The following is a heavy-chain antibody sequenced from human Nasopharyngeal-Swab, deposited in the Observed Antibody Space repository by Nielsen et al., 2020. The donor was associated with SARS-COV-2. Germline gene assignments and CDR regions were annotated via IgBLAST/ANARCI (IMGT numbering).Heavy chain of an antibody. CDR3: ARDPGYCSSTSCQRLGYYYGMDV. D-gene: IGHD2-2*03. CDR1: RGTFSSYA. CDR2: INPIFGTA. V-gene: IGHV1-69*06. J-gene: IGHJ6*02. Sequence: SVHVSCRGSRGTFSSYALSWVGQPPGQGLEWMGWINPIFGTANYPQKFQGRVPITAGKATRTAYMELSSLRSEDTAVYYCARDPGYCSSTSCQRLGYYYGMDVWGQGTTVTVSS.